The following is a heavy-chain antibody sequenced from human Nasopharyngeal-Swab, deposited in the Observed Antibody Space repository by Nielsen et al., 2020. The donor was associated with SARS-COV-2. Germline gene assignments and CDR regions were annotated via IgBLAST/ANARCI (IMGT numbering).Heavy chain of an antibody. CDR2: ISWNSGSI. CDR3: AKDPLDIVVVPAAPDI. CDR1: GFTFDDYA. J-gene: IGHJ3*02. V-gene: IGHV3-9*01. D-gene: IGHD2-2*03. Sequence: SLKISCAASGFTFDDYAMHWARQAPGKGLEWVSGISWNSGSIGYADSVKGRFTISRDNAKNSLYLQMNSLRAEDTALYYCAKDPLDIVVVPAAPDIWGQGTMVTVSS.